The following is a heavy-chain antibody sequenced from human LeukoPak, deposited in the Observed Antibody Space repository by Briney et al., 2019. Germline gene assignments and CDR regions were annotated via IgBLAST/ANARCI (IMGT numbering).Heavy chain of an antibody. CDR3: ARANPSWGADWYFDL. V-gene: IGHV4-30-4*01. J-gene: IGHJ2*01. Sequence: SQTLSLTCTVSGGSISSGDYYWSWIRQPPGKGLEWIGYIYYSGSTYYNPSLKSRVTISVDTSKNQFSLKLSSVTAADTAVYYCARANPSWGADWYFDLWGRGTLVTVSS. CDR2: IYYSGST. CDR1: GGSISSGDYY. D-gene: IGHD1-26*01.